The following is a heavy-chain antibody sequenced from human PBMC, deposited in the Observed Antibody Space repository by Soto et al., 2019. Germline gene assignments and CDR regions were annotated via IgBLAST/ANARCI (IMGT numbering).Heavy chain of an antibody. V-gene: IGHV1-3*01. Sequence: GAPVKVSCKASGYTFTSYAMHWVRQAPGQRLEWMGWINAGNGNTKYSQKFQGRVTITRDTSASTAYMELSSLRSEDTAVYYCARDPPYCSGGSCYYYYYYGMDVWGQGTTVTVSS. CDR1: GYTFTSYA. CDR2: INAGNGNT. CDR3: ARDPPYCSGGSCYYYYYYGMDV. D-gene: IGHD2-15*01. J-gene: IGHJ6*02.